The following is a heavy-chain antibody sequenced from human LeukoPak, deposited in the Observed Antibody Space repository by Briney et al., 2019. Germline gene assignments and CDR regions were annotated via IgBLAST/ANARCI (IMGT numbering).Heavy chain of an antibody. D-gene: IGHD1-26*01. CDR2: IWYDGSNK. Sequence: GGSLRLSCAASGFTFSGYGMHWVRQAPGKGLEWVAIIWYDGSNKYYADSVKGRFTISRDNSKTTLYLQMNSLRFEDTAVYYCARDLNNGSYRGYFDYWGQGTLVTVSS. J-gene: IGHJ4*02. CDR1: GFTFSGYG. CDR3: ARDLNNGSYRGYFDY. V-gene: IGHV3-33*01.